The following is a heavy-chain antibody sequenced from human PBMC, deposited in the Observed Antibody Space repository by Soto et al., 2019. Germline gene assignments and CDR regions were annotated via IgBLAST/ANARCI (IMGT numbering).Heavy chain of an antibody. D-gene: IGHD2-15*01. CDR1: GFAFNNYA. Sequence: EVQLLESGRGLLQPGGSLRLSCSASGFAFNNYAMAWIRQAPGEGLKWVSGISGSGATPYYADSVKGRFTISRDNSNNTLFLQMNSLSAEDTAVYFCAKAGYCTGVSCYFYYFDSWGQGTLVTVSS. CDR2: ISGSGATP. CDR3: AKAGYCTGVSCYFYYFDS. V-gene: IGHV3-23*01. J-gene: IGHJ4*02.